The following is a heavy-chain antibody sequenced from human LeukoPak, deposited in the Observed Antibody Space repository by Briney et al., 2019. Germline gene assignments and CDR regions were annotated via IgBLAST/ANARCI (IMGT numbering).Heavy chain of an antibody. J-gene: IGHJ6*03. D-gene: IGHD5-18*01. CDR3: ARGGRYSYGYGSYYYYMDV. V-gene: IGHV4-59*01. CDR2: IYYSGST. CDR1: GGSISSYY. Sequence: PSETLSLTCTVSGGSISSYYWSWIRQPPGKGLEWIGYIYYSGSTNYNPSLKSRVTISVDTSKNQFSLKLSSVTAADTAVYYCARGGRYSYGYGSYYYYMDVWGKGTTVTVSS.